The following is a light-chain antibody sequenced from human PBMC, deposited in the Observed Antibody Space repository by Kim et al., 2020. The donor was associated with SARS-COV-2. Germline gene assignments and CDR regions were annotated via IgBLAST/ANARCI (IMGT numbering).Light chain of an antibody. CDR1: YDY. J-gene: IGLJ2*01. Sequence: YDYVSWYQQPPAEVPKLIIYGVTKRPSGVSHRFSASKSGNTASLTISGLQPEDEAHYYCTSYTSSDTWIFGGGTQLTVL. V-gene: IGLV2-14*03. CDR3: TSYTSSDTWI. CDR2: GVT.